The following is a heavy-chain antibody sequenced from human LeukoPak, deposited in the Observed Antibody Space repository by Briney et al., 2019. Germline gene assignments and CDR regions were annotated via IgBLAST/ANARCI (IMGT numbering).Heavy chain of an antibody. CDR2: IIPIFGTA. J-gene: IGHJ3*02. CDR3: ARSSSGYLYFPFDI. D-gene: IGHD3-22*01. CDR1: GGTFSSYA. V-gene: IGHV1-69*05. Sequence: SVQVSCKASGGTFSSYAISWVRQAPGQGLEWMGGIIPIFGTANYAQKFQGRVTITTDESTSTAYMELSSLRSEDTAVYYCARSSSGYLYFPFDIWGQRTMVTVSS.